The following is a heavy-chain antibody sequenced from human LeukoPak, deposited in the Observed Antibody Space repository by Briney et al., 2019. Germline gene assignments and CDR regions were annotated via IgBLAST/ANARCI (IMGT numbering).Heavy chain of an antibody. V-gene: IGHV4-34*01. CDR3: ARQPFYFSSTSCYNPYYYYYGMDV. CDR1: GVSFSGYY. Sequence: SETLSLTRAVYGVSFSGYYWSWIRHPPGKGREWSGETNHSGSTKYNPSLKSRVNISVNTSKHQFSLKLSSVTAAETAVYYCARQPFYFSSTSCYNPYYYYYGMDVWGQGTTVTVSS. J-gene: IGHJ6*02. D-gene: IGHD2-2*02. CDR2: TNHSGST.